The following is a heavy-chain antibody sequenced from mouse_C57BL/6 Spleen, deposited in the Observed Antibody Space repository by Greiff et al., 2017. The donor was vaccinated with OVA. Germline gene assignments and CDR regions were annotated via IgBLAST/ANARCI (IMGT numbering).Heavy chain of an antibody. J-gene: IGHJ1*03. CDR1: GYSITSGYY. CDR3: ARVYDGYYSYFDV. V-gene: IGHV3-6*01. D-gene: IGHD2-3*01. CDR2: ISYDGSN. Sequence: EVKLMESGPGLVKPSQSLSLTCSVTGYSITSGYYWNWIRQFPGNKLEWMGYISYDGSNNYNPSLKNRISITRDTSKNQFFLKLNSVTTEDTATYYCARVYDGYYSYFDVWGTGTTVTVSS.